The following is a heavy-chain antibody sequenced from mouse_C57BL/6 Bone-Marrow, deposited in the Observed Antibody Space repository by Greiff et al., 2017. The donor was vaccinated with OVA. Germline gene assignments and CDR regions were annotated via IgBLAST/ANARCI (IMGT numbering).Heavy chain of an antibody. D-gene: IGHD2-2*01. CDR1: GYAFSSYW. CDR3: ARHIYGYDDGFDY. V-gene: IGHV1-80*01. J-gene: IGHJ2*01. CDR2: IYPGDGDT. Sequence: VQLQQSGAELVKPGASVKISCKASGYAFSSYWMNWVKQRPGKGLEWIGQIYPGDGDTNYNGKFKGKATLTADKSSSTAYMQLNSLTSEDSAVYYCARHIYGYDDGFDYWGQGTTLTVSS.